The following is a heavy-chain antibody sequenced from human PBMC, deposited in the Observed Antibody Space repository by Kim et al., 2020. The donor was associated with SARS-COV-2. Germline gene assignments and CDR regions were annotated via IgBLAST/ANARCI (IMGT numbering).Heavy chain of an antibody. J-gene: IGHJ6*02. V-gene: IGHV5-51*01. CDR3: ARTRGQEGGMDV. D-gene: IGHD5-12*01. Sequence: YSPSFQGQVTISADKSISTAYLQWSSLKASDTAMYYCARTRGQEGGMDVWGQGTTVTVSS.